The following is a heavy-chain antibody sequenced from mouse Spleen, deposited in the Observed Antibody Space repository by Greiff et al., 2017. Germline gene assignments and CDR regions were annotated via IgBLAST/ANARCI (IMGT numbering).Heavy chain of an antibody. CDR1: GYTFTGYW. Sequence: VQLQQSGAELMKPGASVKLSCKATGYTFTGYWIEWVKQRPGHGLEWIGEILPGSGSTKYNEKFKSKATLTVDKPSSTAYMQLSSLTSEDSAVYYCARGSYSAWFAYWGQGTLVTVSA. CDR3: ARGSYSAWFAY. J-gene: IGHJ3*01. CDR2: ILPGSGST. D-gene: IGHD2-12*01. V-gene: IGHV1-9*01.